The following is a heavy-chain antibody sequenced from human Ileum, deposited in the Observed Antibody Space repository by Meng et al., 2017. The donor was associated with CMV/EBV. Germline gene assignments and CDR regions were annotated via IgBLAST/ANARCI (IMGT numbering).Heavy chain of an antibody. D-gene: IGHD3-10*01. CDR2: VHFTGGI. J-gene: IGHJ4*02. CDR1: GVSISNYD. Sequence: QVQLQESGPRLVKPSETLSLTCIVSGVSISNYDWTWIRQSAVKGLEFIGRVHFTGGIDYNPSLMSRVTMSVDTSRNQLSLNVKSVTAADTAVYYCARAAARGVPVDYWGQGILVTVSS. CDR3: ARAAARGVPVDY. V-gene: IGHV4-4*07.